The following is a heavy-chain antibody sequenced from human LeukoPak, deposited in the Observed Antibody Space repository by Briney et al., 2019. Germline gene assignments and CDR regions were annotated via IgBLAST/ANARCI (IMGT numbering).Heavy chain of an antibody. V-gene: IGHV3-7*04. CDR2: IKQEGSEK. CDR1: GFTFRRYW. Sequence: GGSLRLSCAASGFTFRRYWMSWVRQAPGKGLEWVANIKQEGSEKYYVDSVKGRFIISRDNAKKSLFLQLNSVTAEDTAVYFCARGVDGHGDSDYSYYYGVDVWGQGTTVPVSS. D-gene: IGHD4-17*01. CDR3: ARGVDGHGDSDYSYYYGVDV. J-gene: IGHJ6*02.